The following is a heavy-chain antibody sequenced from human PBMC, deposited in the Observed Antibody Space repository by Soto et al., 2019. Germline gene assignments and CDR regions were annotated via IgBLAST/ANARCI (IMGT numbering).Heavy chain of an antibody. J-gene: IGHJ4*02. V-gene: IGHV3-23*01. CDR1: GFTFSNYV. Sequence: EVQLLESGGGLVQPGGSLTLSCAASGFTFSNYVLSWVRHAPGKGLEWVSAISNNGGSTYYAVSVKGEFTISRDNSRSTLYLQMTSLRAEDEALFYCAESSSSYYYDYWGQGTLLTFSS. CDR2: ISNNGGST. CDR3: AESSSSYYYDY. D-gene: IGHD3-22*01.